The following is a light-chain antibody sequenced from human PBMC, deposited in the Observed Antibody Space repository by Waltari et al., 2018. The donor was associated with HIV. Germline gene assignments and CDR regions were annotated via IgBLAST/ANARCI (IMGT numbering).Light chain of an antibody. J-gene: IGKJ4*01. V-gene: IGKV2-28*01. CDR1: QSLLHSNGNKY. Sequence: DIVMTQSPLSLPVTPGEPASISCRSSQSLLHSNGNKYLEWYLQKPGQSPQLLIHLGSYRASGVPDRFSGSGSGTDFTLKISRVEAEDVGVYYCMQSLQTPLTFGGGTKVEIK. CDR2: LGS. CDR3: MQSLQTPLT.